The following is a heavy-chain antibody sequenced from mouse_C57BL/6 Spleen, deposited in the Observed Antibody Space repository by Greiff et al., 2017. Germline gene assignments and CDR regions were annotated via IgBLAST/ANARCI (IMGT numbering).Heavy chain of an antibody. Sequence: VQLQVSGAELAKPGASVKLSCKASGYTFTSYWMHWVTQRPGPGLAWIGYLNPSSGYTTYNQKFKDKATLTADKSSSTAYMQLSSLTYEDSAVYYCARCNLLWSYGDMDYWGQGTSVTVSA. D-gene: IGHD2-1*01. CDR1: GYTFTSYW. CDR3: ARCNLLWSYGDMDY. J-gene: IGHJ4*01. V-gene: IGHV1-7*01. CDR2: LNPSSGYT.